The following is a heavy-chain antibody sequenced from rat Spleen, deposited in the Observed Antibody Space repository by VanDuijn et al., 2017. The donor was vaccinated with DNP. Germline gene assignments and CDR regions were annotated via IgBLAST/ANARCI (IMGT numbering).Heavy chain of an antibody. D-gene: IGHD1-4*01. Sequence: EVQLVESGGGLVQPGRSLKLSCTASGFTLSDYYMAWVRQAPAKGLAWVAYISYDGGDTYNGDSVKGRFTISRDNAKSTLYLQMNSLRSEDMATYYCARHVLPLRVWDYWGQGVMVTVSS. CDR2: ISYDGGDT. J-gene: IGHJ2*01. CDR3: ARHVLPLRVWDY. CDR1: GFTLSDYY. V-gene: IGHV5-22*01.